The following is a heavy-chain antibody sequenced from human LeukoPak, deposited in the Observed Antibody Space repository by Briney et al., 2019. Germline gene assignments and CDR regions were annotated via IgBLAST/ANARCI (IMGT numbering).Heavy chain of an antibody. CDR2: IKMDGSSI. Sequence: GGSLRLSCAASGFIFSSRWMHWVRRGPGKGLEWVSRIKMDGSSIDHADSVRGRFTVSRDNAKNTLYLEMNSLRVEDTAVYYCARDNSPGWFGPWGQGALVTVSS. D-gene: IGHD4-11*01. CDR1: GFIFSSRW. CDR3: ARDNSPGWFGP. V-gene: IGHV3-74*01. J-gene: IGHJ5*02.